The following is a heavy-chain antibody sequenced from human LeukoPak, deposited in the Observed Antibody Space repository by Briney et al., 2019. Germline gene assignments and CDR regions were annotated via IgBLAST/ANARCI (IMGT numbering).Heavy chain of an antibody. Sequence: GASVKVSCKISGHTLTELSIHWVRQAPGKGLGWMGGFDTQEGETIFAQNFQGRVTMTEDTSSDTAYMELSSLTSEDTAVYYCATPPVWFGEFMSGNSILGYFQDWGQGTLVTVSS. CDR1: GHTLTELS. CDR2: FDTQEGET. CDR3: ATPPVWFGEFMSGNSILGYFQD. D-gene: IGHD3-10*01. V-gene: IGHV1-24*01. J-gene: IGHJ1*01.